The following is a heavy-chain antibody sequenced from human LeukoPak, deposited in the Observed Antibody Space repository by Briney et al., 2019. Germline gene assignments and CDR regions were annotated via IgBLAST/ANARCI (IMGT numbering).Heavy chain of an antibody. D-gene: IGHD6-19*01. CDR3: AKPISGGLAVTAGWFHP. Sequence: GGSLRLFCAASGFAFSFYAMSWPRQPPGKGLEWVSTINANSGATSYAASVRGRFTISRGNSKNTLYLQVNTLRADDTATYYCAKPISGGLAVTAGWFHPWGQGTLVVVSS. CDR1: GFAFSFYA. V-gene: IGHV3-23*01. J-gene: IGHJ5*01. CDR2: INANSGAT.